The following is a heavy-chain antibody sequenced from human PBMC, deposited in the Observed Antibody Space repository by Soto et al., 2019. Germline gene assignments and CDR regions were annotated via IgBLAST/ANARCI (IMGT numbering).Heavy chain of an antibody. CDR1: GYTFTTYI. V-gene: IGHV1-3*01. J-gene: IGHJ4*02. CDR2: INAGNGGT. CDR3: ARASSSWHYDY. D-gene: IGHD6-13*01. Sequence: ASVKVSCKTSGYTFTTYIMHWVRQAPGQRLEWMGWINAGNGGTKYSQKFQGRVTITRDTSASTGYMELNSLLSEDTAVYYCARASSSWHYDYWGQGTLVTVSS.